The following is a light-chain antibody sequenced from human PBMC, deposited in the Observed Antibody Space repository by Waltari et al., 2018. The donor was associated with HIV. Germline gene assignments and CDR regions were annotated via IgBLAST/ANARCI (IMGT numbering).Light chain of an antibody. CDR3: QQYKYWPPWT. V-gene: IGKV3-15*01. CDR2: GAS. Sequence: EIVMTQSPATLSVYLGERATLSCRASQSVRYNLAWYQQKPGQPPRLLIYGASTRATGIPAMFSASGSGTEFTLTISSLQSEDFAVYYCQQYKYWPPWTFGQGTKVDIK. J-gene: IGKJ1*01. CDR1: QSVRYN.